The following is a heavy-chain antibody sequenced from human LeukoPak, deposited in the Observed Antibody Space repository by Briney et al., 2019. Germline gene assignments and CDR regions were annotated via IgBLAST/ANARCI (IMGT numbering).Heavy chain of an antibody. J-gene: IGHJ4*02. D-gene: IGHD5-24*01. CDR2: ISNDERNK. V-gene: IGHV3-30*04. Sequence: PGGSLRLSCAASGFTFCHYSMHWVREAPGKGVEWVAVISNDERNKYYTDSVKGRFTISRDNSKNTVYLQMNSLRTEDTAVYYCARPSPPGDGYNPCDYWGPGALVIVSS. CDR3: ARPSPPGDGYNPCDY. CDR1: GFTFCHYS.